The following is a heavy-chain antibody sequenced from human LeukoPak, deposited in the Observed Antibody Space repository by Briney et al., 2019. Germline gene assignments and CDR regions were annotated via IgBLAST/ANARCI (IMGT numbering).Heavy chain of an antibody. J-gene: IGHJ4*02. CDR3: VRFYSGNSCFDY. Sequence: GGSLRLSCAASGFTFSSYAMHWVRQAPGKGLEWVAVISYDGSNKYYADSVKGRFIISRDNARNSLSLQMDSLRVEDTAVYYCVRFYSGNSCFDYWGQGILVTVST. CDR1: GFTFSSYA. CDR2: ISYDGSNK. D-gene: IGHD4-23*01. V-gene: IGHV3-30-3*01.